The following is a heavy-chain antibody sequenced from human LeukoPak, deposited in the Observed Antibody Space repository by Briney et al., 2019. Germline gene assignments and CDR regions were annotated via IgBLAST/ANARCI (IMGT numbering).Heavy chain of an antibody. J-gene: IGHJ4*02. D-gene: IGHD5-12*01. Sequence: SETLSLTCTVSGGSISSSSSYWGWIRQPPGKGLEWIGSIYYSGTTYYNPSLKSRVTISVDTSKNQSSLKLNSVTAADTAVYYCARDGGYGGYDDYWGQGNLVTVSS. CDR2: IYYSGTT. CDR3: ARDGGYGGYDDY. CDR1: GGSISSSSSY. V-gene: IGHV4-39*07.